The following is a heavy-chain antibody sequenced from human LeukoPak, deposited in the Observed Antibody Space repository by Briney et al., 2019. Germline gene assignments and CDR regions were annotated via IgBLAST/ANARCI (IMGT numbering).Heavy chain of an antibody. J-gene: IGHJ3*02. CDR1: GFTFSSYS. Sequence: GGSLRLSCAASGFTFSSYSMNWVRQAPGKGLEWVSRINGDGNTPIYADSVKGRFTISRDNARNTLYLQMNSLRAEDTAVYYCARDAYSYGLTNYAFDIWGQGTMVTVSS. CDR2: INGDGNTP. V-gene: IGHV3-74*01. D-gene: IGHD5-18*01. CDR3: ARDAYSYGLTNYAFDI.